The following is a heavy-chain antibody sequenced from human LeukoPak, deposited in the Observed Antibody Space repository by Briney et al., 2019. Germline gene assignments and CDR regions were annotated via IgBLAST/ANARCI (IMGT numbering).Heavy chain of an antibody. J-gene: IGHJ6*02. V-gene: IGHV1-2*02. CDR2: INPNSGST. CDR3: AREEVRAVTPFEVYGMDV. CDR1: GYTFTSYY. D-gene: IGHD4-17*01. Sequence: GASVKVSCKASGYTFTSYYMHWVRQAPGQGLEWMGIINPNSGSTNYAQKFQGRVTMTRDTSISTAYMELSRLRSDDTAVYYCAREEVRAVTPFEVYGMDVWGQGTTVTVSS.